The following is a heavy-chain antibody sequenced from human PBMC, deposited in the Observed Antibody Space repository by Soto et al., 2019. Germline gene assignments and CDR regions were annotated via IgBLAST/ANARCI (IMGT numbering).Heavy chain of an antibody. CDR3: ARGLASSSWDPNWFDP. Sequence: TSETLSLTCTVSGGSISSYYWSWIRQPPGKGLEWIGYIYYSGSTNYNPPLKSRVTISVDTPKNQFSLKLSSVTAADTAVYYCARGLASSSWDPNWFDPWGQGTLVTVSS. CDR1: GGSISSYY. J-gene: IGHJ5*02. D-gene: IGHD6-13*01. V-gene: IGHV4-59*01. CDR2: IYYSGST.